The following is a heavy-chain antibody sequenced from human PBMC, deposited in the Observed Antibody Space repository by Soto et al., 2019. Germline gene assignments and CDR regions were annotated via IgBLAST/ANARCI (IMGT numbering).Heavy chain of an antibody. Sequence: QVQLQESGPGLVKPSETLSLTCTVSGGSISSYYWSWIRQPPGQGLEWIGYIYYSGSTNYNPSLKSRVTISVDTSKNQFSLKLSSVTAADTAVYYCATWKRGYRLYGMDVWGQGTTVTVSS. D-gene: IGHD5-18*01. CDR1: GGSISSYY. J-gene: IGHJ6*02. CDR2: IYYSGST. V-gene: IGHV4-59*08. CDR3: ATWKRGYRLYGMDV.